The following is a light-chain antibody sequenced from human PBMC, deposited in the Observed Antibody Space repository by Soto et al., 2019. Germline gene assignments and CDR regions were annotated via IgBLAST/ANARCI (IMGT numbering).Light chain of an antibody. Sequence: QPVLTQPPSASGTPGQRVTISCSGSGSNVGGNYVYWYQQLPGTAPKLLIYSNDQRPSGVPDRISGSKSGTSASLAISGLRSVDEADYYCAAWDDTLSGVVFGGGTKVTVL. CDR2: SND. V-gene: IGLV1-47*01. CDR1: GSNVGGNY. J-gene: IGLJ3*02. CDR3: AAWDDTLSGVV.